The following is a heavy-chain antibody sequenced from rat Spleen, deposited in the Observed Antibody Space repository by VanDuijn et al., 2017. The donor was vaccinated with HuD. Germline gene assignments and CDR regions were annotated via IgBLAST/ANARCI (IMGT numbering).Heavy chain of an antibody. Sequence: EVQLVETGGGLVQPGESLKLSCVASGFTFSSYWMYWIRQAPTKGLEWVATISFDGTTTFYRDSVKGRFTISRDNAKSTLYLQMDSLRSEDTATYYCGRLLDYWGQGVMVTVSS. J-gene: IGHJ2*01. CDR2: ISFDGTTT. CDR1: GFTFSSYW. CDR3: GRLLDY. V-gene: IGHV5-29*01.